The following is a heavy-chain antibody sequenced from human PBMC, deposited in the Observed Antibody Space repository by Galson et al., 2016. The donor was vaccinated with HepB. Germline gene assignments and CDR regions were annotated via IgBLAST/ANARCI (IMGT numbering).Heavy chain of an antibody. CDR2: TFRDGST. J-gene: IGHJ4*02. D-gene: IGHD6-19*01. CDR3: ASGGWDYYY. V-gene: IGHV4-4*02. CDR1: GGSVSSDTR. Sequence: ETLSLTCAVSGGSVSSDTRWSRVRPPTGKGRDWTRETFRDGSTNYNPPLQSRVTILVDRSKNEFSLRLNSVTAADTAVYYCASGGWDYYYWGQGTLVTVSS.